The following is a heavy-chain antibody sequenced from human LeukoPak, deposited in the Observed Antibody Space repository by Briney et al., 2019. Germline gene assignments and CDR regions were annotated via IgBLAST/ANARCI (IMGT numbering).Heavy chain of an antibody. CDR2: IYSGGST. D-gene: IGHD5-18*01. J-gene: IGHJ4*02. CDR1: GFTVRSNY. CDR3: ARVGWRQLWFVDY. V-gene: IGHV3-66*01. Sequence: GGSLRLSCAASGFTVRSNYMSWVRQAPGKGLEWVSVIYSGGSTYYADSVKGRFTISRDNSKNTLYLQMNSLRAEDTAVYYCARVGWRQLWFVDYWGQGILVTVSS.